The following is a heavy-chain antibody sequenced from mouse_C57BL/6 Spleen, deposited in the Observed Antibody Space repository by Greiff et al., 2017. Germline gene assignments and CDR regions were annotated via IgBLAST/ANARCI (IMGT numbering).Heavy chain of an antibody. CDR2: INYDGSST. J-gene: IGHJ4*01. D-gene: IGHD2-5*01. Sequence: EVMLVESEGGLVQPGSSMKLSCTASGFTFSDYYMAWVRQVPEKGLEWVANINYDGSSTYYLDSLKSRFIISRDNAKNILYLQMSSLKSEDTATYYCAREGYSKRAMDYWGQGTSVTVSS. V-gene: IGHV5-16*01. CDR1: GFTFSDYY. CDR3: AREGYSKRAMDY.